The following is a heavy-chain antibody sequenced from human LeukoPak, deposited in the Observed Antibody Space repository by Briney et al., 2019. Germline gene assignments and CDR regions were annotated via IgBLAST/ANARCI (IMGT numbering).Heavy chain of an antibody. D-gene: IGHD2-15*01. J-gene: IGHJ6*03. V-gene: IGHV3-30*04. CDR3: ARDRGGGYYYMDV. CDR2: ISYDGSNK. Sequence: TGGPLRLSCAASGFTFSSYAMHWVRQAPGKGLEWVAVISYDGSNKYYADSVKGRFTISRDNSKNTLYLQMNSLRAEDTAVYYCARDRGGGYYYMDVWGKGTTVTISS. CDR1: GFTFSSYA.